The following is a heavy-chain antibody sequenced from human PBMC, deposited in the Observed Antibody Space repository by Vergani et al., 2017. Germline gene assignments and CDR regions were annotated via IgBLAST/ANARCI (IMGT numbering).Heavy chain of an antibody. J-gene: IGHJ4*02. CDR3: ARDRTYYYDSSGYPDY. CDR2: ISSSSSYI. V-gene: IGHV3-21*01. D-gene: IGHD3-22*01. CDR1: GFTFSSYS. Sequence: EVQLVESGGGLVKPGGSLRLSCAASGFTFSSYSMNWVRQAPGKGLEWVSSISSSSSYIYYADSVKGRFTISRDNAKNSLYLQMNSLRAEDTAVYYCARDRTYYYDSSGYPDYWSQGSLVTVSS.